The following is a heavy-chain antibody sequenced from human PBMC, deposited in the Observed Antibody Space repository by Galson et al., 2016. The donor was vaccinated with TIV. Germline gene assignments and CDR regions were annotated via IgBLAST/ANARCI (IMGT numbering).Heavy chain of an antibody. CDR1: GDSVSRNGVA. V-gene: IGHV6-1*01. CDR2: TYYTSKWYN. CDR3: ARGRGSAFDL. D-gene: IGHD3-10*01. Sequence: CAISGDSVSRNGVAWNWIRQSPSRGLEWLGRTYYTSKWYNDYAVFVKSRITINPDTSRNQFSLQLNSVTPEDTAVYYCARGRGSAFDLGGRGTLVTVSS. J-gene: IGHJ2*01.